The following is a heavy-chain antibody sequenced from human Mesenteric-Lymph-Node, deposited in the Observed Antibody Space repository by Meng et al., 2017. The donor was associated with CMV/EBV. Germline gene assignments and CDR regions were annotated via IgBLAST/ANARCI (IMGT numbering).Heavy chain of an antibody. J-gene: IGHJ3*02. CDR3: ASSSQLWLMDAFDI. V-gene: IGHV3-53*01. CDR1: GFTFSSYW. D-gene: IGHD5-18*01. CDR2: IYSGGST. Sequence: GESLKISCAASGFTFSSYWMHWVRQAPGKGLEWVSVIYSGGSTYYADSVKGRFTISRDNSKNTLYLQMNSLRAEDTAVYYCASSSQLWLMDAFDIWGQGTMVTVSS.